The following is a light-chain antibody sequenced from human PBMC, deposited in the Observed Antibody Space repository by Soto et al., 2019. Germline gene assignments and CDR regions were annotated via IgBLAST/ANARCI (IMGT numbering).Light chain of an antibody. CDR2: KAS. CDR1: QSISSW. J-gene: IGKJ1*01. CDR3: QQYTYFAT. V-gene: IGKV1-5*03. Sequence: DIQMTKSPSTLYASVGDRVTITCRASQSISSWLTWYQQKAGQAPKLLNYKASIVESGVPSKFSGSGSGTAFTLSISSVQPDDSATYYCQQYTYFATFGQGTSVEVK.